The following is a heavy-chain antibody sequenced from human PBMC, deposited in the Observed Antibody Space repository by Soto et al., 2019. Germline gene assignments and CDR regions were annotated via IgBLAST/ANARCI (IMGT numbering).Heavy chain of an antibody. D-gene: IGHD6-13*01. CDR1: GYTFTSYY. Sequence: SVKVSYKASGYTFTSYYMHCVRQAPGQGLEWMGIINPSGGSTSYAQKFQGRVTMTRDTSTSTVYMELSSLRSEDTAVYYCEREGAIAAAAAIDYWGQGTLFTVS. V-gene: IGHV1-46*01. CDR3: EREGAIAAAAAIDY. CDR2: INPSGGST. J-gene: IGHJ4*02.